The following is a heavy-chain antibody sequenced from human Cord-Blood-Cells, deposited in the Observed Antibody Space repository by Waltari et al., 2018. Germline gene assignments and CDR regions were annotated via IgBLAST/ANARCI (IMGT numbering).Heavy chain of an antibody. CDR2: MNPNIGNT. CDR1: GYTFTSYD. CDR3: ARGQGYSSSWYYYYYGMDV. J-gene: IGHJ6*02. Sequence: QVQLVQSGAEVKKPGASVKVSCKASGYTFTSYDINWVRRATGQGLEWMGWMNPNIGNTGYAQKCQGRVTMTRNTSISTAYMELSSLRSEDTAVYYCARGQGYSSSWYYYYYGMDVWGQGTTVTVSS. V-gene: IGHV1-8*01. D-gene: IGHD6-13*01.